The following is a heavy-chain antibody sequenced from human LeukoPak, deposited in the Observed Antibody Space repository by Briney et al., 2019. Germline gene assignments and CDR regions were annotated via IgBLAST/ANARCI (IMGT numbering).Heavy chain of an antibody. D-gene: IGHD4-11*01. J-gene: IGHJ4*02. V-gene: IGHV4-39*01. Sequence: SETLSLTCTVSGGSISSSSYYWGWIRQPPGKGLEWIGSIYYSGSTYYNPSLKSRVTISVDTSKNQFSLKLSSVTAADTAVHYCARHEWVTTGKYYFDYWGQGTLVTVSS. CDR2: IYYSGST. CDR1: GGSISSSSYY. CDR3: ARHEWVTTGKYYFDY.